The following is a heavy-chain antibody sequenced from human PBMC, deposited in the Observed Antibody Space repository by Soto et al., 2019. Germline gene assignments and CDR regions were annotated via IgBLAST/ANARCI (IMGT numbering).Heavy chain of an antibody. Sequence: PSETLSLTCSVSGGSISGDYYWSWIRQSPEKGLEWIGYIYYSGSSYSNPALQSRLSMSLDTSKNQFSLKLRSVTAADTAVYYCARDSDYYSSGSFDYWGQGTLVTVSS. CDR2: IYYSGSS. J-gene: IGHJ4*02. V-gene: IGHV4-30-4*08. CDR1: GGSISGDYY. CDR3: ARDSDYYSSGSFDY. D-gene: IGHD3-10*01.